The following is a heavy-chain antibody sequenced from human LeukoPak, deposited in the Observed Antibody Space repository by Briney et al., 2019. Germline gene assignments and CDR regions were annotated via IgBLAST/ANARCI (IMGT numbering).Heavy chain of an antibody. CDR2: ISWNSGSI. CDR3: AKDIGYGMDV. Sequence: PGGSLRLSCAASGFTFDDYAMHWVRQAPGKGLGWVSGISWNSGSIGYADSVKGRFTISRDNAKNSLYLQMNSLRAEDTALYYCAKDIGYGMDVWGQGTTVTVSS. J-gene: IGHJ6*02. V-gene: IGHV3-9*01. CDR1: GFTFDDYA.